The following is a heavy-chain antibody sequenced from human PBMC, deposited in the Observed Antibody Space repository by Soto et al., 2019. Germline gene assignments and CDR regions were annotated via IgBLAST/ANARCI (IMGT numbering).Heavy chain of an antibody. Sequence: SLKVSCKASGCTFSSYAISWVRQAPGQGLEWMGGIIPIFGTANYAQNFQGRVTITADKSTSTAYMELSSLRSEDTAVYYCARDGINYDFWSCSRSYNWFDPWGQGTLFTVSS. CDR1: GCTFSSYA. CDR2: IIPIFGTA. D-gene: IGHD3-3*01. J-gene: IGHJ5*02. V-gene: IGHV1-69*06. CDR3: ARDGINYDFWSCSRSYNWFDP.